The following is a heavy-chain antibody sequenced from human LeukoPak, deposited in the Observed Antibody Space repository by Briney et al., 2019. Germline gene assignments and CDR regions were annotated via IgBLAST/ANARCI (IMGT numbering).Heavy chain of an antibody. Sequence: PSETLSLTCTVSGGSISSSSYYWGWIRQPPGKGLEWIGSIYYSGSTNYNRPLKSRVTISVDTSKNQFTLKLSSVTAADTAVYYCARGIGYCTNGVCINYYYYMDVWGKRTTVTVSS. J-gene: IGHJ6*03. CDR3: ARGIGYCTNGVCINYYYYMDV. CDR1: GGSISSSSYY. CDR2: IYYSGST. D-gene: IGHD2-8*01. V-gene: IGHV4-39*06.